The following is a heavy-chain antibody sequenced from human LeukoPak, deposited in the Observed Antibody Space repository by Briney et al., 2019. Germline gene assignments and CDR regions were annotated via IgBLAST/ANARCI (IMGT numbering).Heavy chain of an antibody. CDR2: ISAYNGNT. CDR3: ARSVYSRGWYGNYDGFDP. V-gene: IGHV1-18*01. D-gene: IGHD6-13*01. CDR1: GYAFTSYG. J-gene: IGHJ5*02. Sequence: ASVKVSCKASGYAFTSYGISWVRQAPGQGLEWMGWISAYNGNTNYAQKLQGRVTMTTDTSTSTAYMELRSLRSDDTAVYYCARSVYSRGWYGNYDGFDPWGQGTLVTVSS.